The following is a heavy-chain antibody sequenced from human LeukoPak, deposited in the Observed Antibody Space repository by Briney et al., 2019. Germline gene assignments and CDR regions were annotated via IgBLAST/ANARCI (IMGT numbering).Heavy chain of an antibody. V-gene: IGHV3-23*01. Sequence: PGGSLRLSCAASGFTFSSYAMSWVRQAPGKGLEWVSAISGSGGSTYYADSVKGRFTISRDNSKNTLYLQMNSLRAEDTAVYYCAKDRDTAMGPPYYDSSGLVDYWGQGTLVTVSS. D-gene: IGHD3-22*01. CDR2: ISGSGGST. CDR3: AKDRDTAMGPPYYDSSGLVDY. J-gene: IGHJ4*02. CDR1: GFTFSSYA.